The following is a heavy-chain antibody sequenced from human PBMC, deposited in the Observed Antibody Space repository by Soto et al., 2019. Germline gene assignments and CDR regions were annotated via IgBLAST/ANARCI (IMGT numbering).Heavy chain of an antibody. CDR2: INHSGST. Sequence: IXIRQPPGKGLEWIGEINHSGSTNYNPSLKSRVTISVDTSKNQFSLKLSSVTAADTAVYYCARDWYYYYYGMDVWGQGTTVTVSS. CDR3: ARDWYYYYYGMDV. V-gene: IGHV4-34*01. J-gene: IGHJ6*02.